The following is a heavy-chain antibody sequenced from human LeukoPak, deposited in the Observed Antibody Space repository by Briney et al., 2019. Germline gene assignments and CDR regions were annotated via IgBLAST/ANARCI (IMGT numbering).Heavy chain of an antibody. V-gene: IGHV1-2*02. J-gene: IGHJ5*02. CDR2: INPNSGGT. Sequence: ASVKVSCKASGYTFTGYYMHWVRQAPGQGLEWMGWINPNSGGTNYAQKFQGRVTMTRDTSISTAYMELSRLRSDDTAVYYCARGRIAAAGVLDPWGQGILVTVSS. CDR1: GYTFTGYY. CDR3: ARGRIAAAGVLDP. D-gene: IGHD6-13*01.